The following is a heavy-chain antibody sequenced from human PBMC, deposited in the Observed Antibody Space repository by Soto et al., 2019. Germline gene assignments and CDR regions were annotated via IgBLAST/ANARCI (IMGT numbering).Heavy chain of an antibody. D-gene: IGHD4-17*01. J-gene: IGHJ4*02. Sequence: PSETLSLTCTVADGSISGFYWSWIRQPPGKGLDFIGYIYYTGITRSHPSLRGRVTMSVDTSKNQFSLNLNSVTTADTAVYYCARAMTAVATEFDDWGQGTPVTVSS. V-gene: IGHV4-59*01. CDR3: ARAMTAVATEFDD. CDR1: DGSISGFY. CDR2: IYYTGIT.